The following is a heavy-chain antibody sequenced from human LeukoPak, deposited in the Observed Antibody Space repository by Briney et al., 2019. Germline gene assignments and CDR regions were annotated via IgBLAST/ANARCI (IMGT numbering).Heavy chain of an antibody. CDR1: GYTFTNYG. CDR2: ISVYNGNT. J-gene: IGHJ4*02. CDR3: ARESSVVVVPAAIVY. Sequence: ASVKVSCKASGYTFTNYGISRLRQAPGQGLEWMGWISVYNGNTNYAQKFQGRVTMTTDTSTNTASMELRSLRSDDTAVYYCARESSVVVVPAAIVYWGQGTLVTVSS. V-gene: IGHV1-18*01. D-gene: IGHD2-2*02.